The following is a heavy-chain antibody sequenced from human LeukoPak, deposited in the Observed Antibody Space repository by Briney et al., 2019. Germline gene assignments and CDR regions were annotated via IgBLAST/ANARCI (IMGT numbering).Heavy chain of an antibody. J-gene: IGHJ3*02. V-gene: IGHV1-8*02. CDR1: GYTFAGYY. CDR2: MNPNSGNT. D-gene: IGHD6-19*01. CDR3: ATSIAVAGIVGAFDI. Sequence: ASVKVSCKASGYTFAGYYMHWVRQATGQGLEWMGWMNPNSGNTGYAQKLQGRVTMTRNTSISTAYMELSSLRSEDTAVYYCATSIAVAGIVGAFDIWGQGTMVTVSS.